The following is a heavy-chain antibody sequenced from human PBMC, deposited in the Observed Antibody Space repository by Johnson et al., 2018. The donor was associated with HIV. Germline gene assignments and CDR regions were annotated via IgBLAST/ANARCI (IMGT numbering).Heavy chain of an antibody. CDR3: ARDILEYSSSVPDAFDI. V-gene: IGHV3-30*04. D-gene: IGHD6-6*01. J-gene: IGHJ3*02. CDR1: EFTFSSYA. CDR2: ISYDGSNK. Sequence: QVRLVESGGGVVQPGRSLRLSCAASEFTFSSYAFHWVRQAPGKGLEWVAVISYDGSNKYYADSVKGRFTISRDNSKNTLYLQMNSLRAEDTAVYYCARDILEYSSSVPDAFDIWGQGTMVTVSS.